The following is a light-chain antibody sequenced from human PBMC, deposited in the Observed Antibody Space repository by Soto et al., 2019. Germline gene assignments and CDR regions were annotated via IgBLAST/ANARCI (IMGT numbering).Light chain of an antibody. CDR1: QGISTY. J-gene: IGKJ1*01. V-gene: IGKV1-9*01. Sequence: DIQLTQSPSFLSASVGDRVTITCRASQGISTYLAWYQQKPGKAPKLLIYAASTLQSGVPSRFSGSGSGTEFTLTISSLQPEDFATYYCQHLNGYPRTFGQGTKVEIK. CDR2: AAS. CDR3: QHLNGYPRT.